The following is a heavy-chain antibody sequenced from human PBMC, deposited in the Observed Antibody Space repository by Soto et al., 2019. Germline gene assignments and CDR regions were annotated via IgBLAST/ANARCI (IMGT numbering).Heavy chain of an antibody. J-gene: IGHJ5*02. D-gene: IGHD3-22*01. CDR1: GYTFTGYY. V-gene: IGHV1-2*04. CDR3: ARDDREFSGFDP. Sequence: ASVKVSCKASGYTFTGYYMHWVRQAPGQGLEWMGWINPDSGGTNYAQKFQGWVTMTRDTSISTAYMELSRLRSDDTAVYYCARDDREFSGFDPWGQGTLVTVSS. CDR2: INPDSGGT.